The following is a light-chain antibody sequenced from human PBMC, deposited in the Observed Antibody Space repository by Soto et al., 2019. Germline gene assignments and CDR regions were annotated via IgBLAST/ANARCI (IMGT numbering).Light chain of an antibody. CDR2: GAS. V-gene: IGKV3-15*01. CDR3: QQYNNWPYT. CDR1: QSVSSN. J-gene: IGKJ2*01. Sequence: EIVMTQSPATLSVSPGERATLSCRASQSVSSNLAWYQQKPGQAPRLLIYGASTRATGLAARFSGSGSGTEFTLTISRLQTEDFAVYYCQQYNNWPYTFGQATMLEIK.